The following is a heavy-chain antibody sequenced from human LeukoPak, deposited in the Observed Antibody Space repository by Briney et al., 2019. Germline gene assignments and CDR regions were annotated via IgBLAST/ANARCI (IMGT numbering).Heavy chain of an antibody. V-gene: IGHV1-69*04. Sequence: GASVKVSCKASGGTFSSYAISWVRQAPGQGLEWMGRIIPIFGIANYAQKFQGRVTITADKYTSTAYMELSSLRSEDTAVYYCARDGGIAVAGAPHSWYYFDYWGQGTLVTVSS. CDR1: GGTFSSYA. CDR3: ARDGGIAVAGAPHSWYYFDY. D-gene: IGHD6-19*01. CDR2: IIPIFGIA. J-gene: IGHJ4*02.